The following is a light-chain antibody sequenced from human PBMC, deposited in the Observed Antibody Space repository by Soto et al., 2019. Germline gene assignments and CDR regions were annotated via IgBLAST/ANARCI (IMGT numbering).Light chain of an antibody. CDR2: DAY. Sequence: QMTRSPSSLSASVGDCVTIACQATQDISNYLNWYQQKPGKAPNLLIYDAYNLEAGVPPRFSGGGSGTDLTLTISSLQPEDSATYYCQQYDNLPTFGGGTKVDI. CDR3: QQYDNLPT. J-gene: IGKJ4*01. V-gene: IGKV1-33*01. CDR1: QDISNY.